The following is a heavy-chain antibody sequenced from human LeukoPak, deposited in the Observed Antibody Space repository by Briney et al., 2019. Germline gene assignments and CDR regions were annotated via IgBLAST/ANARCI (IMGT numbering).Heavy chain of an antibody. CDR2: IIVGSGAT. CDR3: AADLSNPRMGASYLDS. D-gene: IGHD3-16*01. CDR1: GFTSTNFA. J-gene: IGHJ4*02. Sequence: ASVKVSCKASGFTSTNFAVQWVRQARGQRLEWIGWIIVGSGATKCAQDFQERVTITRDLSTSTLNMELRSLTSEDTAVYYCAADLSNPRMGASYLDSWGQGTLVTVSS. V-gene: IGHV1-58*01.